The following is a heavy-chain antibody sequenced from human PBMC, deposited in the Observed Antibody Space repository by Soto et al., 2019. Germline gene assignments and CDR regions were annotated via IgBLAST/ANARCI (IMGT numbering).Heavy chain of an antibody. D-gene: IGHD5-12*01. CDR2: ISHLEST. Sequence: SETLSLTCTLSGASITYGGYYWSWIRQPPGKDLEWLGYISHLESTFYNPSFQSRLTLSIDRSKNQFSLKLASMTAADTAVYYWARGGGYDPFDYWGQGTLVTV. J-gene: IGHJ4*02. V-gene: IGHV4-30-2*01. CDR3: ARGGGYDPFDY. CDR1: GASITYGGYY.